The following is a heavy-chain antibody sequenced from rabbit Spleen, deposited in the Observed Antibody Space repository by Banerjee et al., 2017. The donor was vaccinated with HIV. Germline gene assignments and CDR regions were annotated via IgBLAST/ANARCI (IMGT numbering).Heavy chain of an antibody. CDR1: GFSFSSSDY. D-gene: IGHD1-1*01. Sequence: QSLEESGGDLVKPGASLTLTCTASGFSFSSSDYMCWVRQAPGKGLEWISCIAGSSSGFTYSATWASGRFTISKASSTTVTLKMTSLTAADTATYFCARNYVNVFDPWGQGTLVTVS. CDR2: IAGSSSGFT. J-gene: IGHJ2*01. V-gene: IGHV1S40*01. CDR3: ARNYVNVFDP.